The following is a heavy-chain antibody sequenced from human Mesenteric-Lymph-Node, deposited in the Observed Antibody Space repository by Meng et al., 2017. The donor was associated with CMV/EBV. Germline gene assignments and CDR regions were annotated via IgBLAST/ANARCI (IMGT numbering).Heavy chain of an antibody. Sequence: GGSLRLSCAASGFTFSDYYMSWIRQAPGKGLEWVAFIRYDGTSYNYADSVKGRFTISRDNSKNTQYLQMNSLRAEDTAVYFCAKERTHYYESSGRSFDYWGQGALVTVSS. CDR3: AKERTHYYESSGRSFDY. D-gene: IGHD3-22*01. J-gene: IGHJ4*02. CDR2: IRYDGTSY. CDR1: GFTFSDYY. V-gene: IGHV3-30*02.